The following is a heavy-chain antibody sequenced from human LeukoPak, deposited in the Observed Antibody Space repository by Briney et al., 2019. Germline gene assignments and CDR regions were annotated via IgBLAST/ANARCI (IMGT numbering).Heavy chain of an antibody. CDR1: GGPISNDY. CDR2: MYYTGST. D-gene: IGHD4-11*01. V-gene: IGHV4-59*01. Sequence: SETLSLTCTVSGGPISNDYRNWIRQTPGKGLEWIGHMYYTGSTKYNPSFKSRVTISSDTSNNHFSLRLTSVTAADTAVYYCARGIDDFSSGLVYFDYWGQGNLVTVSS. CDR3: ARGIDDFSSGLVYFDY. J-gene: IGHJ4*02.